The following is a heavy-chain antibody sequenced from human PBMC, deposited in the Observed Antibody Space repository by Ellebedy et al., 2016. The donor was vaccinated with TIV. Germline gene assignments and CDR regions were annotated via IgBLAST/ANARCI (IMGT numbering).Heavy chain of an antibody. D-gene: IGHD6-13*01. CDR2: IYYSGST. V-gene: IGHV4-59*08. CDR3: ARRTSWDSSSFPPYGMDV. Sequence: MPSETLSLTCTVSGGSISSYYWSWIRQPPGKGLEWIGYIYYSGSTNYNPSLKSRVTISVDTSKNQFSLKLSSVTAAETAVYYCARRTSWDSSSFPPYGMDVWGQGTTVTVSS. CDR1: GGSISSYY. J-gene: IGHJ6*02.